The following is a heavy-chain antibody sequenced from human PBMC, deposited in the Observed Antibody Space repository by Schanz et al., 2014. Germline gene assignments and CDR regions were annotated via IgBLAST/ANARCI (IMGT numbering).Heavy chain of an antibody. CDR1: GFTFSPYW. D-gene: IGHD1-26*01. CDR3: ARDHTTESYYSAGPPMDY. CDR2: INGDGSNT. V-gene: IGHV3-74*01. J-gene: IGHJ4*02. Sequence: EVQLVESGGGLVQPGGSLRLSCGSSGFTFSPYWMHWVRQAPGKGLVWVSRINGDGSNTNYADSVKGRFTISRDNSKNSLYLQMNSLRAEDTAVYYCARDHTTESYYSAGPPMDYWGQGTLLTVSS.